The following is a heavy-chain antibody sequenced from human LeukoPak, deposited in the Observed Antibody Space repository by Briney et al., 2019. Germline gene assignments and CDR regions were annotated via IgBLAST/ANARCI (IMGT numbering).Heavy chain of an antibody. V-gene: IGHV3-66*01. CDR1: GFSFNSYS. D-gene: IGHD3-22*01. J-gene: IGHJ3*02. CDR3: ARSYYDNSGYYPGSFDI. CDR2: IDSGGST. Sequence: GGSLRLSCAASGFSFNSYSMNWVRQAQGKGLEWVSVIDSGGSTYYADSVKGRFTISRDNSKNTLFLQMSSLRAEDTAVYYCARSYYDNSGYYPGSFDIWGQGTMVTVSS.